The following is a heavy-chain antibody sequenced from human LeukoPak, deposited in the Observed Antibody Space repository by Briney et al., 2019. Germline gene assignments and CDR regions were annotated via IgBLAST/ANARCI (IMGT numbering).Heavy chain of an antibody. Sequence: ASVKVSCKASGYTFTNYAMHWVRQAPGQRLEWMGWTNGATGNTRFSQDFQGRLTITIDTSASIAYMDLSSLRSEDTAVYYCARSPGGNARTWLDYWGQGTLVTVSS. CDR2: TNGATGNT. CDR3: ARSPGGNARTWLDY. D-gene: IGHD4-23*01. CDR1: GYTFTNYA. V-gene: IGHV1-3*02. J-gene: IGHJ4*02.